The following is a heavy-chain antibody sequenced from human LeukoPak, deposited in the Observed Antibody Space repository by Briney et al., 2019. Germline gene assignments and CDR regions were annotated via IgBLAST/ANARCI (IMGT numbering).Heavy chain of an antibody. CDR2: ISGSGGST. D-gene: IGHD6-19*01. J-gene: IGHJ4*02. V-gene: IGHV3-23*01. CDR1: GFTFSSHA. CDR3: AKGLAVAGHFDY. Sequence: RGSLRLSCAASGFTFSSHAMSWVRQAPGKGLEWVSAISGSGGSTYYADSVKGRFTISRDKSKNTLYLQMNSLRAEDTAVYYCAKGLAVAGHFDYWGQGTLVTVSS.